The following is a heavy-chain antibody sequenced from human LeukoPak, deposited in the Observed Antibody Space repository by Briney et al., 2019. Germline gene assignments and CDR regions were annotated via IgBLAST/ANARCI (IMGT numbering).Heavy chain of an antibody. Sequence: PGGTLRLSCAASGFTFSSYGMSWVRQAPGKGLEWVSAISGSGGSTYYADSVKGRFTISRDNSKNTLYLQMNSLRAEDTAVYYCAKESYSSGWYSDYWGQGTLVTVSS. J-gene: IGHJ4*02. CDR2: ISGSGGST. CDR1: GFTFSSYG. V-gene: IGHV3-23*01. D-gene: IGHD6-19*01. CDR3: AKESYSSGWYSDY.